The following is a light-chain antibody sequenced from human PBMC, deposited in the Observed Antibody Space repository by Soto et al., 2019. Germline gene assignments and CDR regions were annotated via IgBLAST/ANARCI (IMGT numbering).Light chain of an antibody. V-gene: IGLV2-14*01. CDR1: SSDVGSYDH. Sequence: QSVLTQPASVSGSPGQSITISCSGTSSDVGSYDHVAWYQQFPGKTPKLMIYEVSNRPSGVSGRFSGSKSGNTASLTISGLQAEDEADYYCISYTGSSTSYVFGSGTKVTVL. CDR2: EVS. CDR3: ISYTGSSTSYV. J-gene: IGLJ1*01.